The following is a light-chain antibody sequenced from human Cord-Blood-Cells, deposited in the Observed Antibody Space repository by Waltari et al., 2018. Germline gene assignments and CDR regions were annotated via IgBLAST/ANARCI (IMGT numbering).Light chain of an antibody. CDR3: SSYTSSSTLWV. Sequence: QSALTQPASVSGSPALSLTISCTGTSSDAGGYNSVSWYQQHPGKAPKLMIYDVSNRPSGVSNRFSCSKSGNPASLTSSGLQAEDEADYYCSSYTSSSTLWVFGGGTKLTVL. CDR2: DVS. J-gene: IGLJ3*02. CDR1: SSDAGGYNS. V-gene: IGLV2-14*01.